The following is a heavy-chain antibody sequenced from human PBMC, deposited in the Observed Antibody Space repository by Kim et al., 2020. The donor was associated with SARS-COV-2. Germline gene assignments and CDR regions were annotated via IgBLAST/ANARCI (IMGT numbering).Heavy chain of an antibody. J-gene: IGHJ3*02. CDR1: GVIFSDAW. D-gene: IGHD2-2*01. V-gene: IGHV3-15*05. CDR3: ATDCAGSISCYDAYAM. Sequence: GGSLRLSCAASGVIFSDAWMTWVRQAPGKGLEWIGRIKRKIDGETTEYAAPVKGRFTISRDDSKNILWLQMNSLKTEDTAVYYCATDCAGSISCYDAYAMWGQGTTVIVSS. CDR2: IKRKIDGETT.